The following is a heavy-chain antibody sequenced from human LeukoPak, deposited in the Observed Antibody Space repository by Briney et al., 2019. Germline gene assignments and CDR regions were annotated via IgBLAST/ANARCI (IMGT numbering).Heavy chain of an antibody. Sequence: SETLSLTCTVSGGSISSSSSYWGWIRQPPGKGLEWIGSIYYSGSTYYNPSLKSRVTISVDTSKNQFSLKLSSVTAADTAVYYCASLRARLSYNWFDPWGQGTLVTVSS. CDR1: GGSISSSSSY. J-gene: IGHJ5*02. V-gene: IGHV4-39*07. CDR3: ASLRARLSYNWFDP. D-gene: IGHD6-6*01. CDR2: IYYSGST.